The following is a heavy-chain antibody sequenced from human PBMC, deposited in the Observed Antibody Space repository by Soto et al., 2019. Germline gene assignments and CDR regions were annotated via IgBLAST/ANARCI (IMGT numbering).Heavy chain of an antibody. CDR3: ARSIVATLLWFDP. V-gene: IGHV4-31*03. Sequence: PSETLSLTCTVSGGSISSGGYYWSWIRQHPGKGLEWIGYIYYSGSTYYNPSLKSRVTISVDTSKNQFSLKLSSVTAADTAVYYCARSIVATLLWFDPWGQGTLVTVSS. CDR1: GGSISSGGYY. D-gene: IGHD5-12*01. CDR2: IYYSGST. J-gene: IGHJ5*02.